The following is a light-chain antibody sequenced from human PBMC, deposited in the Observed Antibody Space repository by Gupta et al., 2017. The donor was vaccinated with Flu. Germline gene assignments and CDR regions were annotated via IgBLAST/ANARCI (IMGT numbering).Light chain of an antibody. J-gene: IGKJ4*01. Sequence: VMTPSPATLSVSPGERVTLSCRASQTVSRKLAWYQQKPGQAPRLLIYDASTSATGIPGRISGSGSAAEFRLSIEMLHSEEFAVYCIQGDNDWPRTFGEGTTVEIK. V-gene: IGKV3-15*01. CDR3: QGDNDWPRT. CDR1: QTVSRK. CDR2: DAS.